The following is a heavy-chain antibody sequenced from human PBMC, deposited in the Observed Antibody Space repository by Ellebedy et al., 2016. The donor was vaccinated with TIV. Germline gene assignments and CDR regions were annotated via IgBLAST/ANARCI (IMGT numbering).Heavy chain of an antibody. V-gene: IGHV3-7*01. D-gene: IGHD3-3*01. CDR2: IKHDGSEK. CDR1: GFSFSDYW. Sequence: GGSLRLXXAASGFSFSDYWMRWVRQAPGKGLEWVANIKHDGSEKYYVDSVKGRFTISRDNAKNSLYLQMNSLRAEDTAVYYCARDQLRFLEWLSVNYYYYGMDVWGQGTTVTVSS. CDR3: ARDQLRFLEWLSVNYYYYGMDV. J-gene: IGHJ6*02.